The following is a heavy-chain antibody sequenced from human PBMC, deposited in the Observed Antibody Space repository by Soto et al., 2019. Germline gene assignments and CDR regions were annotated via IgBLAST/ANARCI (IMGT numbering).Heavy chain of an antibody. J-gene: IGHJ5*02. CDR2: INHSGST. D-gene: IGHD2-2*01. V-gene: IGHV4-30-4*01. Sequence: SETLSLTCTVSGGSISSGDYYWSWIRQPPGKGLEWIGDINHSGSTNYNPSLKSRVTISVDTSKNQLSLKLSSVTAEDTAVYYCARGYCSDTNCYANFFDPWGQGTMVTVSS. CDR3: ARGYCSDTNCYANFFDP. CDR1: GGSISSGDYY.